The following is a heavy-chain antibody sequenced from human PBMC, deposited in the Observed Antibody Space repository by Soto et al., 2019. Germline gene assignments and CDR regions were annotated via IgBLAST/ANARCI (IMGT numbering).Heavy chain of an antibody. CDR2: IYYRGST. V-gene: IGHV4-59*01. J-gene: IGHJ3*02. D-gene: IGHD6-19*01. Sequence: QVQLQESGPGLVKPSETLSLTCTVSGGSISSYYWSWIRQPPGKGLAWIGYIYYRGSTNYNPSLKSRVTISVDTSKNQFSLKLSSVTAADTAVYYCARTLGSGWPEWRGDDAFDIWGQGTMVTVSS. CDR3: ARTLGSGWPEWRGDDAFDI. CDR1: GGSISSYY.